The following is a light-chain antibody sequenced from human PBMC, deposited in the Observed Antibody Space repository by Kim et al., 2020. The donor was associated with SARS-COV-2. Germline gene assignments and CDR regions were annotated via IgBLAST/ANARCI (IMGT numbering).Light chain of an antibody. CDR2: SNN. J-gene: IGLJ3*02. Sequence: QSVLTQPPSASGTPGQRVTISCSGSSSNIGSDYVYWYQQLPGTAPKLLIYSNNQRPLGVPDRFSGSKSGTSASLAISGLRSEDEADYYCAAWDDSLSGPVFGGGTQLTVL. V-gene: IGLV1-47*02. CDR3: AAWDDSLSGPV. CDR1: SSNIGSDY.